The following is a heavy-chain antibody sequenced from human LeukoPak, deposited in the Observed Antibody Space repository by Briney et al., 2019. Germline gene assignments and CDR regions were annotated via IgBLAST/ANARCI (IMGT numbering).Heavy chain of an antibody. J-gene: IGHJ5*02. Sequence: SGPVLLKPTETLTLTCTVSGFSLSNARMGVSWIRQPPGKALEWLAHIFWNDEKSYSTSLKSRLTISKDTSKSQVVLTMTNMDPVDTATYYCARIAPHTALVTNWFAPWGQGTLVTVSS. D-gene: IGHD5-18*01. V-gene: IGHV2-26*01. CDR3: ARIAPHTALVTNWFAP. CDR2: IFWNDEK. CDR1: GFSLSNARMG.